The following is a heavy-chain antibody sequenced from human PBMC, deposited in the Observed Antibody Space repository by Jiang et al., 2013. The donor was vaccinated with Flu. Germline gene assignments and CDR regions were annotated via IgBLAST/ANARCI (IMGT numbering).Heavy chain of an antibody. Sequence: MCVTWIRQPPGRPWSGLHSLIGVDDKYYSTSLKTRLTISKDTSKNQVVLTMTNMDPVDTATYYCTRTLRRTSGWYPPDYWGQGTLVTVSP. CDR3: TRTLRRTSGWYPPDY. D-gene: IGHD6-19*01. V-gene: IGHV2-70*01. CDR2: LIGVDDK. J-gene: IGHJ4*02. CDR1: MC.